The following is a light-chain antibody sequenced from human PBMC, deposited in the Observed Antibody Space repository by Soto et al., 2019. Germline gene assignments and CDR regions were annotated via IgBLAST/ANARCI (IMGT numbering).Light chain of an antibody. CDR3: QQYENYWT. V-gene: IGKV1-5*01. Sequence: IQMTQSPSTLSPTAGDGATITCRASQSISALLAWYQQKPGKAPKLLIYDDSNLESGVPSRFSGSGSGTEFTLTISNLQPDDFATYYCQQYENYWTFGQGTQVDIK. CDR2: DDS. CDR1: QSISAL. J-gene: IGKJ1*01.